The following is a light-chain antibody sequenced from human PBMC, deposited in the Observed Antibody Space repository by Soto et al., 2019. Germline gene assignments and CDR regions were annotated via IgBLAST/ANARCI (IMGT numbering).Light chain of an antibody. CDR3: QHLHSYPIT. V-gene: IGKV1-9*01. CDR2: AAS. CDR1: QGISSY. J-gene: IGKJ5*01. Sequence: DIQLTQSPSFLSASVGDRVTITCRASQGISSYLAWCQQKPGKAPKLLIYAASTLQSGVPSRFSGSGSGTEFTLTISSLQPEDFATYYCQHLHSYPITFGQGTRLEIK.